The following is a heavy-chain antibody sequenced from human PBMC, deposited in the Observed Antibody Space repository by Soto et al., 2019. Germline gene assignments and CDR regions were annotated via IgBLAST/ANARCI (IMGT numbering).Heavy chain of an antibody. CDR2: VYESGYT. J-gene: IGHJ5*02. V-gene: IGHV4-31*03. CDR1: GASVSTGAYY. CDR3: VRALRHTAMVYPWFDP. D-gene: IGHD5-18*01. Sequence: SETLSLTCTVSGASVSTGAYYWGWVRHRPGRGLEWIGYVYESGYTYYNMSLKSRLTISLDRSNNQFSLGLTSVTAADTAVYYCVRALRHTAMVYPWFDPWGQGTLVTVSS.